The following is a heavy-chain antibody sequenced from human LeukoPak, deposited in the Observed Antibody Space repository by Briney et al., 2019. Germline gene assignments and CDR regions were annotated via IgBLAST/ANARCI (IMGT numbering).Heavy chain of an antibody. CDR1: GYTFTDYY. V-gene: IGHV1-69-2*01. CDR3: VRECSSTSCLFDY. CDR2: VDPEDGET. D-gene: IGHD2-2*01. Sequence: ASVKISCKVSGYTFTDYYMHWVQQAPGKGLEWMGLVDPEDGETIYAEKFQGRVTITADTSTDTAYMELSSLRSEDTAVYYCVRECSSTSCLFDYWGQGTLVTVSS. J-gene: IGHJ4*02.